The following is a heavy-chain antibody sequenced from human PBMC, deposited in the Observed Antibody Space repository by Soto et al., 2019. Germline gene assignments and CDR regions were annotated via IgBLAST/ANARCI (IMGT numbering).Heavy chain of an antibody. J-gene: IGHJ4*02. CDR2: IYPGGVNI. CDR1: GYSFTSHY. Sequence: GASVKVSCKAIGYSFTSHYMHWVRQAPGQGLEWMGTIYPGGVNIGYAQKFKGRVTMTKDTSTSTVYMELNSLTSEDTAVYYCARESPPADYWGQGTLVTVSS. CDR3: ARESPPADY. V-gene: IGHV1-46*01.